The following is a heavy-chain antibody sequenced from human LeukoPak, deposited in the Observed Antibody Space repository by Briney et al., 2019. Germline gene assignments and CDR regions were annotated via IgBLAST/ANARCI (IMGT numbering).Heavy chain of an antibody. CDR1: GFTFSNYA. D-gene: IGHD3-16*02. V-gene: IGHV3-30*18. CDR2: ISYDGSNK. CDR3: AKVIVGWLLDY. Sequence: GGSLRLSCAASGFTFSNYAMHWVRQAPGKGLEWVAVISYDGSNKYYADSVKGRFTISRDNSKNTLYLQMNSPRADDTAMYYCAKVIVGWLLDYWGQGTLVTVSS. J-gene: IGHJ4*02.